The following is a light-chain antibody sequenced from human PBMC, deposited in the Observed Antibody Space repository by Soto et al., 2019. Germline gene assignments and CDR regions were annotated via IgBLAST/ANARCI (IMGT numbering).Light chain of an antibody. CDR3: QQYNNWPL. CDR1: QSVSSN. Sequence: EIVMTQSPATLSVSPGERATLSCRASQSVSSNLAWSQQKPGQAPRLLIYGASTRATGIRARFSGSGSGTEFTLTISSLQSEDFAVYYCQQYNNWPLFGGGTKVEIK. CDR2: GAS. J-gene: IGKJ4*01. V-gene: IGKV3-15*01.